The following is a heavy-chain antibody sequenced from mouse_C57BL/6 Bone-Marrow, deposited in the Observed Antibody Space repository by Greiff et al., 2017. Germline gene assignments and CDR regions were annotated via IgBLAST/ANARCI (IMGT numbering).Heavy chain of an antibody. Sequence: VKLVESGAELVRPGPSVKMSCKASGYTFTNYWIGWAKQRPGHGLEWIGDIYPGGGYTNYNEKFKGKATLTADKSSSTAYMQFSSLTSEDSAIYYCARWGTTVLGDYWGQGTTLTVSS. CDR1: GYTFTNYW. CDR3: ARWGTTVLGDY. CDR2: IYPGGGYT. J-gene: IGHJ2*01. D-gene: IGHD1-1*01. V-gene: IGHV1-63*01.